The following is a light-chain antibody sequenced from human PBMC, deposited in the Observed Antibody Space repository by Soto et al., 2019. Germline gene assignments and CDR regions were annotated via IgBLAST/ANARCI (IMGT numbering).Light chain of an antibody. V-gene: IGKV1-39*01. CDR3: QQSYSTPPWT. CDR1: QSIVTY. J-gene: IGKJ1*01. Sequence: DIQMTQSPSSLSASVGERVTITCRASQSIVTYLNWYLQKPGKAPKLLIYAASNLQSGVPSRFSSSGSGTDVTLTISSLEPEDVATYYCQQSYSTPPWTFGQGTKVEIK. CDR2: AAS.